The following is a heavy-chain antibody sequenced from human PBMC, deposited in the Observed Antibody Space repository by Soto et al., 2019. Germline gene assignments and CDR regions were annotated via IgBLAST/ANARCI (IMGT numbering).Heavy chain of an antibody. J-gene: IGHJ4*02. V-gene: IGHV2-5*02. CDR2: IYWDDDK. CDR1: GFSLITSGVG. Sequence: QITLKEAGPTLVKPTQTLTLTCSFSGFSLITSGVGVGWIRQPPGKALEWLALIYWDDDKGYSTSLKSRLTXTXXAARNQVILTMTNIDPADTATYYCSHTMAPRIFDYWGQGTLVTVPS. CDR3: SHTMAPRIFDY.